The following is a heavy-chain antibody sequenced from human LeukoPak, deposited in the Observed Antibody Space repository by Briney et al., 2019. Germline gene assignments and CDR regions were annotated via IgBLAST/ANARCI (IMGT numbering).Heavy chain of an antibody. CDR3: AKDPNGDYIGAFDM. V-gene: IGHV3-23*01. J-gene: IGHJ3*02. CDR1: GITASSYA. D-gene: IGHD4-17*01. CDR2: ISGSGDRT. Sequence: GGSLRLSCAAYGITASSYAMTWVRQAPGKGLEWVSSISGSGDRTMYADSVKGRFTISRDNFKNTLSLQMNSLRAEDTAVYHCAKDPNGDYIGAFDMWGQGTMVTVSS.